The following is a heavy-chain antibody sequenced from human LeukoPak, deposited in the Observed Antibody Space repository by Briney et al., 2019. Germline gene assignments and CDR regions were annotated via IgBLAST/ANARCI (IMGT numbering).Heavy chain of an antibody. CDR2: ITTGGDYI. V-gene: IGHV3-21*01. Sequence: GGSLRLSCTASGFAFRNYNMNWVRQTPGKGLEWISSITTGGDYIYSAVSLKGRFTISRDNAKNSLYLQMNSLRAEDTAVYYCARVPGKIDYWGQGTLVTVSS. J-gene: IGHJ4*02. CDR1: GFAFRNYN. CDR3: ARVPGKIDY.